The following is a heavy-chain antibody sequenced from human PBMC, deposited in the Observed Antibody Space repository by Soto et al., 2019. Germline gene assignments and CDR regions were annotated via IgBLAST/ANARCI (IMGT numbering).Heavy chain of an antibody. CDR1: GFTFSSYA. CDR3: AKDREGFGELLYEFDY. CDR2: ISGSGGST. V-gene: IGHV3-23*01. J-gene: IGHJ4*02. D-gene: IGHD3-10*01. Sequence: GGSLRLSCAASGFTFSSYAMSWVRQAPGKGLEWVSAISGSGGSTYYADSVKGRFTISRDNSKNTLYLQMNSLRAEDTAVYYCAKDREGFGELLYEFDYWGQGTLVTVSS.